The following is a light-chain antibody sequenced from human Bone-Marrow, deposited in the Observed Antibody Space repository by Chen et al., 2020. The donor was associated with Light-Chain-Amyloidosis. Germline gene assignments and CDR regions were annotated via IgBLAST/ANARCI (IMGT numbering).Light chain of an antibody. CDR2: DVS. V-gene: IGLV2-11*01. CDR3: SSYAGSYTWV. J-gene: IGLJ3*02. Sequence: QSALTQPRSVSGSPGQSITISCTGTSGDVGGYYFVSWYQQHPGKAPQLIIYDVSKRPPGVPYRFSGSKSVNTASLTVHGLQAEDEADYYCSSYAGSYTWVFGGGTKLTVL. CDR1: SGDVGGYYF.